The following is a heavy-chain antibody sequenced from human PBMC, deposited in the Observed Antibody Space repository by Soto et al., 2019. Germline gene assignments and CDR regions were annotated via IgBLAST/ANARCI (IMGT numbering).Heavy chain of an antibody. Sequence: QVQLVESGGGVVQPGRSLRLSCAASGFTFSSYGMHWVRQAPGKGLEWVAVIWYDGSNKYYADSVKGRFTIPRDNSKNPLYLQMNSLRAEDTAVYYCARDQDIVVVVAAMDYWGQGTLVTVSS. V-gene: IGHV3-33*01. CDR3: ARDQDIVVVVAAMDY. CDR1: GFTFSSYG. CDR2: IWYDGSNK. D-gene: IGHD2-15*01. J-gene: IGHJ4*02.